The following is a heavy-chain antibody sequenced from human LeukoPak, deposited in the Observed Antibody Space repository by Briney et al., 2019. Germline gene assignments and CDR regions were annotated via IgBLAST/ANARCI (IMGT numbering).Heavy chain of an antibody. V-gene: IGHV1-2*02. D-gene: IGHD2-2*01. CDR2: INPNSGGT. J-gene: IGHJ4*02. Sequence: ASVKVSCTASGYTFTGDYMHWLRQAPGQGLEWMGWINPNSGGTNYAQKFQGRVTMTRDTSISTAYMELSRLRSDDTAVYYCARRGYCSGTSCSDFDYWGQGTLVTVSS. CDR1: GYTFTGDY. CDR3: ARRGYCSGTSCSDFDY.